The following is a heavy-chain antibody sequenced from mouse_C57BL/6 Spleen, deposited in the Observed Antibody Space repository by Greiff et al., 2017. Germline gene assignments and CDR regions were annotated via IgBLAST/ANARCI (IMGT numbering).Heavy chain of an antibody. CDR3: TRGVAY. Sequence: QVKLQQSGAELVRPGASVTLSCKASGYTFTDYDMHWVKQTPVHGLEWIGAIGPETGGTAYKQKFKGKAIRTADISSSTAYMELRSLTSEDSAVYYCTRGVAYWGQGTLVTVSA. J-gene: IGHJ3*01. V-gene: IGHV1-15*01. CDR1: GYTFTDYD. CDR2: IGPETGGT.